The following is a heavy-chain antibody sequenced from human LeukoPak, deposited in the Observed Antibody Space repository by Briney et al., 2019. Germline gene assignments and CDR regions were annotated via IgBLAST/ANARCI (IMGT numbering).Heavy chain of an antibody. CDR1: GGSINYYY. D-gene: IGHD7-27*01. CDR3: ARETPGAGRFGY. CDR2: IYYSGGT. V-gene: IGHV4-59*01. J-gene: IGHJ4*02. Sequence: SETLSLTCTVSGGSINYYYWMWIRQPPGKGLEWIGYIYYSGGTHYNPSLKSRVTMLVDTSKNQFSLKLTAVTAADTAVYYCARETPGAGRFGYWGQGSLVTVSS.